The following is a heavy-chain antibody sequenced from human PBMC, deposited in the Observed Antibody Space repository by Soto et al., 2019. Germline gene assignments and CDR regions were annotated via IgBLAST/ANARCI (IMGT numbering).Heavy chain of an antibody. V-gene: IGHV1-69*02. CDR2: IIPILGIA. D-gene: IGHD7-27*01. CDR3: ARGPGERNAFDI. Sequence: ASVKVSCKASGGTFSSYTISWVRQAPGQGLEWMGRIIPILGIANYAQKFQGRVTITADKSTSTAYMELSSLRSEDTAVYYCARGPGERNAFDIWGQGTMVTVSS. CDR1: GGTFSSYT. J-gene: IGHJ3*02.